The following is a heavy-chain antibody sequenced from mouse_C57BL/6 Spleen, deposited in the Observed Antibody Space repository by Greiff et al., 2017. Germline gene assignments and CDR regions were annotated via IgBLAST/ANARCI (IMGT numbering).Heavy chain of an antibody. CDR3: ARANYGYDD. D-gene: IGHD2-2*01. CDR1: GYSFTGYY. J-gene: IGHJ2*01. CDR2: INPSTGGT. V-gene: IGHV1-42*01. Sequence: VQLQQSGPELVKPGASVKISCKASGYSFTGYYMNWVKQSPEKSLEWIGEINPSTGGTTYNQKFKAKATLTVDKSSSTAYMQLKGLTSEDSAVDYCARANYGYDDWGQGTTLTVSS.